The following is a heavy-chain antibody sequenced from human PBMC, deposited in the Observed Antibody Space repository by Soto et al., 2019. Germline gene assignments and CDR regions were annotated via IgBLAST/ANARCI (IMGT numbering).Heavy chain of an antibody. V-gene: IGHV1-69*02. J-gene: IGHJ3*02. CDR2: IIPILGGA. D-gene: IGHD2-21*02. CDR3: ARPSQSRVVVTATKTVNDAFDI. CDR1: GDTFSSYT. Sequence: QVQLVQSGAEVKKPGSSVKVSCKASGDTFSSYTLSWVRQAPGQGLEWMGRIIPILGGADYAQKFQGRVTFNADKSTSTAYMELSSLRPEDTAVYYCARPSQSRVVVTATKTVNDAFDIWGQGTLVSVSS.